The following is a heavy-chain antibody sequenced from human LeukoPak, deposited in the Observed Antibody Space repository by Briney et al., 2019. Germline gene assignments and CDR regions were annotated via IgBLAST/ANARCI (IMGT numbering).Heavy chain of an antibody. J-gene: IGHJ6*02. Sequence: ASVKVSCKASGYTFTSYDINWMRQATGQGLEWMGWMNPNSGNTGYAQKFQGRVTMTRNTSISTAYMELSSLRSEDTAVYYCARLRDFWSGYRFYYYGMDVWGQGTTVTVSS. CDR2: MNPNSGNT. CDR1: GYTFTSYD. D-gene: IGHD3-3*01. CDR3: ARLRDFWSGYRFYYYGMDV. V-gene: IGHV1-8*01.